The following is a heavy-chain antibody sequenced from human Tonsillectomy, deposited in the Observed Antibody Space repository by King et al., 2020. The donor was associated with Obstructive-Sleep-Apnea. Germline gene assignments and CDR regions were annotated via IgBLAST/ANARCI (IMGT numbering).Heavy chain of an antibody. CDR1: GGSISSSSYY. D-gene: IGHD5-24*01. J-gene: IGHJ5*02. V-gene: IGHV4-39*07. CDR3: APGYNYVSRFDP. Sequence: QLQESGPGLVKPSETLSLTCTVSGGSISSSSYYWGWIRQPPGKGLEWIGSIYYSGSTYYNPSLKSRVTISVDTSKNQFSLKLSSVTAVDTAVYYCAPGYNYVSRFDPWGQGTLVTVSS. CDR2: IYYSGST.